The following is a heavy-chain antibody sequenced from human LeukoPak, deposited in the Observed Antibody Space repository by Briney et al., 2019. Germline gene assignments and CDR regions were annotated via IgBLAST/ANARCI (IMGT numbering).Heavy chain of an antibody. CDR1: GFTFSSYA. J-gene: IGHJ4*02. CDR2: ISGSGGST. Sequence: TGGSLRLSCAASGFTFSSYAMSWVRQAPGKGLEWVSAISGSGGSTYYADSVKGRFTISRDNSRNTLYLQMNSLRAEDTAVYYCAKDFPAVVVAASFDYWGQGTLVTVSS. D-gene: IGHD2-15*01. CDR3: AKDFPAVVVAASFDY. V-gene: IGHV3-23*01.